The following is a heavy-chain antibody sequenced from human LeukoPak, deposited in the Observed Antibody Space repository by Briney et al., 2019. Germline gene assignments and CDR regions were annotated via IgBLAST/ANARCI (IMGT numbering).Heavy chain of an antibody. CDR3: ARLPIPGDYVH. V-gene: IGHV4-39*01. D-gene: IGHD4-17*01. CDR1: GGSISSSSYY. J-gene: IGHJ4*02. CDR2: IYYSGIT. Sequence: SETLSLXCTVSGGSISSSSYYWGWIRQPPGKGLEWIGSIYYSGITYYNPSLKSRVTISVDTSKNQFSLKLSSVTAADTAVYYCARLPIPGDYVHWGQGTLVTVSS.